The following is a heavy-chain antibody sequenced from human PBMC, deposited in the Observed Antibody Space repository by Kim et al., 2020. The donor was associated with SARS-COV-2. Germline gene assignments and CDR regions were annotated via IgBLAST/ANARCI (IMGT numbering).Heavy chain of an antibody. Sequence: GGSLRLSCVVSGFSLSDYYIDWVRQGPGKGLEWIGRTRDRAHNHIIDYAASVNGRFTISRDESKNSVFLQINSLKTDDTAVYYCGRGYVRSDYYSMDVWGQGTTVAVSS. CDR1: GFSLSDYY. D-gene: IGHD1-20*01. CDR2: TRDRAHNHII. CDR3: GRGYVRSDYYSMDV. V-gene: IGHV3-72*01. J-gene: IGHJ6*02.